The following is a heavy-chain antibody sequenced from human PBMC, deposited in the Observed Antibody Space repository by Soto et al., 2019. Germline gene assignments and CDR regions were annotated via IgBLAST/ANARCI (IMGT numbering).Heavy chain of an antibody. D-gene: IGHD3-10*01. CDR1: GDSISSSTYY. Sequence: QLQLQESGPGLVKPSETLSLICTVSGDSISSSTYYWGWIRQPPGKGLEWIGNIYYSGSTYYNPSLKSRVTISVDTSKNNFSLKLRSVTAADTAVYYCATSGDRYYYYGMDVWGQGTTVTVSP. CDR2: IYYSGST. V-gene: IGHV4-39*02. J-gene: IGHJ6*01. CDR3: ATSGDRYYYYGMDV.